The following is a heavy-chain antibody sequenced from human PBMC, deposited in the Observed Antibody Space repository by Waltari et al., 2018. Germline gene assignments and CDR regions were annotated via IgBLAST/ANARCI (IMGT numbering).Heavy chain of an antibody. V-gene: IGHV1-2*02. Sequence: QVQLVQSGAEMKEPGASMTVSCKASGYVFSGHYIHWVRQAPGQGPEWMGWIDPNSGDANYAQNFQDRVTLTRDTSINTAYLDLSSLRSDDTAIYYCARDRLLIALGGGINPFDVWGQGTMVIVSS. J-gene: IGHJ3*01. CDR3: ARDRLLIALGGGINPFDV. CDR2: IDPNSGDA. D-gene: IGHD6-19*01. CDR1: GYVFSGHY.